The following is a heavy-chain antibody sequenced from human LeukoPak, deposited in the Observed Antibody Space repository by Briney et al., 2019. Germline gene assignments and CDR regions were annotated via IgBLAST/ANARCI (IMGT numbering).Heavy chain of an antibody. CDR1: GGSISSYY. CDR3: ARASRGRTTIFGVVRNAFDI. Sequence: KSSETLSLTCTVSGGSISSYYWSWIRQPPGKGLEWIGYIYYSGSTNYNPSLKSRVTISVDTSKNQFSLKLSSVTAADMAVYYCARASRGRTTIFGVVRNAFDIWGQGTMVTVSS. J-gene: IGHJ3*02. V-gene: IGHV4-59*01. D-gene: IGHD3-3*01. CDR2: IYYSGST.